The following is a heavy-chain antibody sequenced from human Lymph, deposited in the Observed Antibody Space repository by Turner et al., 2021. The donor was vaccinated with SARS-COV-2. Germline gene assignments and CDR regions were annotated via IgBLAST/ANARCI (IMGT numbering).Heavy chain of an antibody. CDR2: MNPNSGNT. CDR1: GYTFTSYD. V-gene: IGHV1-8*01. Sequence: QVQLVQSGAEVKKHGASVKVSCKASGYTFTSYDINWVRQATGQGLEWMGWMNPNSGNTGYAQKFQGRVTMTRNIFISTAYMELSTLRSEDTAVYYCARGRYSGGGMDVWGQGTTVTVSS. CDR3: ARGRYSGGGMDV. D-gene: IGHD1-26*01. J-gene: IGHJ6*02.